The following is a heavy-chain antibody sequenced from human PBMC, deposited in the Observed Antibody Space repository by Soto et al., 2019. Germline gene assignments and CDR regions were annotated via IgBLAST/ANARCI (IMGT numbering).Heavy chain of an antibody. CDR2: FDPEDGET. V-gene: IGHV1-24*01. Sequence: ASVKVSCKVSGYTLTELSMHWVRQAPGKGLEWMGGFDPEDGETIYAQKFQGRVTMTEDTSTDTAYMELSSLRSEDTAVYYCARGAAGTGYYYYHGMDVWGQGTTVTVSS. CDR3: ARGAAGTGYYYYHGMDV. J-gene: IGHJ6*02. D-gene: IGHD6-13*01. CDR1: GYTLTELS.